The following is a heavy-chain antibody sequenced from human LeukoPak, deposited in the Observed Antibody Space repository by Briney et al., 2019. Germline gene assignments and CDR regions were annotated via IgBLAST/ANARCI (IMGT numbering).Heavy chain of an antibody. J-gene: IGHJ4*02. V-gene: IGHV4-31*03. CDR1: GGSISSGGYY. D-gene: IGHD2-15*01. CDR2: IYYSGST. CDR3: ARVRVVARRSRVSHFDY. Sequence: PSETLSLTCTVSGGSISSGGYYWSWIRQHPGKGLEWIGYIYYSGSTYYNPSLKSRVTISVDTSKNQFSLKLSSVTAADTAVYYCARVRVVARRSRVSHFDYWGQGTLVTVSS.